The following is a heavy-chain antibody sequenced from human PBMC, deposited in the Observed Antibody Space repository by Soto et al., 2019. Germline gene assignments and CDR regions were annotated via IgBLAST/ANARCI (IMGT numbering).Heavy chain of an antibody. CDR1: GFTFRSYA. D-gene: IGHD3-3*01. J-gene: IGHJ4*02. CDR2: ISGSGGST. V-gene: IGHV3-23*01. Sequence: GGSLRLSCAASGFTFRSYAMSWVRQAPGKGLEWVSAISGSGGSTYYADSVKGRVTIFRDNSENTLYLQMNSLRAEDTAVHYWAKVSNYDPLGGKQDSWGKGTLVTAS. CDR3: AKVSNYDPLGGKQDS.